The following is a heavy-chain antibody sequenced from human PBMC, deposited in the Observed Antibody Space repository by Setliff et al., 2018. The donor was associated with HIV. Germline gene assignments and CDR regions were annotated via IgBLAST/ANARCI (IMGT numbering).Heavy chain of an antibody. CDR2: IGGRGGNT. J-gene: IGHJ4*02. D-gene: IGHD3-22*01. V-gene: IGHV3-23*01. CDR3: AKAGRVFSSGYYDY. CDR1: GFTFSSYA. Sequence: GGSLRLSCATSGFTFSSYAMSWVRQAPGKGLERVSGIGGRGGNTYYADSVEGRFTISRDNSKNTLYLQMNSLRPEDTALYYCAKAGRVFSSGYYDYWGQGTLVTVS.